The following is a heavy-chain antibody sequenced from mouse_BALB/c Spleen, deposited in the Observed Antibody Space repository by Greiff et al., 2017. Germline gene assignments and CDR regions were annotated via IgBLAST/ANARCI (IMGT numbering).Heavy chain of an antibody. Sequence: EVMLVESGGGLVQPGGSLKLSCAASGFTFSSYTMSWVRQTPEKRLEWVAYISNGGGSTYYPDTVKGRFTISRDNAKNTLYLQMSRLKSEDTAMYYCARHDYDAWFAYWGQGTLVTVSA. J-gene: IGHJ3*01. V-gene: IGHV5-12-2*01. CDR1: GFTFSSYT. D-gene: IGHD2-4*01. CDR2: ISNGGGST. CDR3: ARHDYDAWFAY.